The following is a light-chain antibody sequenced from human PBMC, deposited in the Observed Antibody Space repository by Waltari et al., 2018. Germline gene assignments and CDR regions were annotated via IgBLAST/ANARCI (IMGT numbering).Light chain of an antibody. CDR1: SNDVGGYTS. CDR3: SSQSSNDVVL. V-gene: IGLV2-14*01. Sequence: QSALTQPASVSGSPGHSVTIFCAGTSNDVGGYTSVPWYQEHPGQAPRVIIYDVSDRPSGVSDRFSGSKSGNTASLTISGLQAEDEADYYCSSQSSNDVVLFGGGTKLTVL. J-gene: IGLJ2*01. CDR2: DVS.